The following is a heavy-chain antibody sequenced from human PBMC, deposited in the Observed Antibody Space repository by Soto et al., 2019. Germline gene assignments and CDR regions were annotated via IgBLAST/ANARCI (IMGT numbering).Heavy chain of an antibody. Sequence: QGQLQQRGAGLLKPSETLSLTCGVYGGSLRGYYWSWIRQLPGKGLEWIGEITPGGSAAYHPSLRRRAAISLDTSKNQISLELNSVTVADTGVYYCARGGGWRWTPPWGQGTLVTVSS. V-gene: IGHV4-34*01. D-gene: IGHD3-3*01. CDR1: GGSLRGYY. CDR2: ITPGGSA. J-gene: IGHJ4*02. CDR3: ARGGGWRWTPP.